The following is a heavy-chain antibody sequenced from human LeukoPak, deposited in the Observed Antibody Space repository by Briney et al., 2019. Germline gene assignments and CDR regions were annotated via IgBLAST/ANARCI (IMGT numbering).Heavy chain of an antibody. J-gene: IGHJ4*02. CDR1: GFTFSSYW. Sequence: GGSLRLSCAASGFTFSSYWMSWVRQAPGKGLEWVANIKQDGSEKYYVDSVKGRFTTSRDNAKNSLYLQMNSLRAEDTAVYYCASVPWGSGCYYAYWGQGTLVTVSS. CDR2: IKQDGSEK. CDR3: ASVPWGSGCYYAY. V-gene: IGHV3-7*01. D-gene: IGHD1-26*01.